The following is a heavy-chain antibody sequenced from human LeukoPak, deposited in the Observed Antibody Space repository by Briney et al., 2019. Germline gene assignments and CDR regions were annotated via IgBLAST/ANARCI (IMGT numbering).Heavy chain of an antibody. J-gene: IGHJ4*02. CDR1: GFILSDYN. CDR3: AIYYDSSGYYEVDY. CDR2: ISYDGSNK. Sequence: PGGSLRLSCAASGFILSDYNMHWVRQAPGKGLEWVAVISYDGSNKYYADSVKGRFTISRDNSKNTLYLQMNSLRAEDTAVYYCAIYYDSSGYYEVDYWGQGTLVTGSS. D-gene: IGHD3-22*01. V-gene: IGHV3-30*04.